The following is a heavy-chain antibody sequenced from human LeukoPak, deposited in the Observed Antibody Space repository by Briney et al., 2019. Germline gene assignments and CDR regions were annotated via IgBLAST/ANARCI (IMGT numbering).Heavy chain of an antibody. CDR2: IYYSGST. V-gene: IGHV4-39*07. CDR3: ARSPPYMDV. J-gene: IGHJ6*03. Sequence: PSETLSLTCTVSGGSISSSSYYWGWIRQPPGKGLEWIGSIYYSGSTYYNPSLKSRVTISVDTSKNQFSLKLSSVTAADTAVYYCARSPPYMDVWGKGTTVTVSS. CDR1: GGSISSSSYY.